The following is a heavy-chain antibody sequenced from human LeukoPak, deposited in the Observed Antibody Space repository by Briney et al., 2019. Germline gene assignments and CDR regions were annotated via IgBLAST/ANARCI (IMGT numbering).Heavy chain of an antibody. Sequence: GGSLRLSCAGAGFTFDDSVMHWIRQSPGKGLEWVSTINWNSGNIGYADSVKGRFTISRDNAKNSLFLQMNSLRTEDTALYYCAKGGHPTRYYYGMDVWGQGTTVTVSS. CDR2: INWNSGNI. V-gene: IGHV3-9*01. CDR3: AKGGHPTRYYYGMDV. CDR1: GFTFDDSV. D-gene: IGHD2-15*01. J-gene: IGHJ6*02.